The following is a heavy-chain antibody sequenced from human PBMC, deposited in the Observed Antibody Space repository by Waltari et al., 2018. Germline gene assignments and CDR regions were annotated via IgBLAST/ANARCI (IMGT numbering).Heavy chain of an antibody. J-gene: IGHJ3*02. CDR3: ARLPISLGVGSVFDI. Sequence: QVQLHQWGAGLLKPSDTLSLTCAVYGGSFSGFFWSWLRQPPGKGLEWIGEINHAGRTNYNPSLESRFFISIDTSKNQFSLSLNSVTAADTAVYYCARLPISLGVGSVFDIWGQGTMVTVSS. V-gene: IGHV4-34*01. CDR2: INHAGRT. CDR1: GGSFSGFF. D-gene: IGHD2-15*01.